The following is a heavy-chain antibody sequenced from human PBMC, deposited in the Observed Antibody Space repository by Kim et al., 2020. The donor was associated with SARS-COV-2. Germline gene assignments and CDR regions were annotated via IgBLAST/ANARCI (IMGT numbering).Heavy chain of an antibody. CDR3: ARVPRDYGDPR. CDR2: SYYSGST. J-gene: IGHJ4*02. D-gene: IGHD4-17*01. V-gene: IGHV4-59*08. CDR1: GGSISSYY. Sequence: SETLSLTCTVSGGSISSYYWSWIRQPPGKGLEWMGYSYYSGSTNYNPSLKSRVTISVDTSKNQFSLKLSSVTAADTAVYYCARVPRDYGDPRWGQGTLVT.